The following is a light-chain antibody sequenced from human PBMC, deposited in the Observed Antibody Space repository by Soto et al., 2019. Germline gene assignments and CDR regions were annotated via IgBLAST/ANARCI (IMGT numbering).Light chain of an antibody. CDR3: CSYAGSSTYV. CDR2: EGS. V-gene: IGLV2-23*01. J-gene: IGLJ1*01. CDR1: SSDVGSYNL. Sequence: QSALTQPASVSGSPGQSITISCTGTSSDVGSYNLVSWYQQHPGKAPKLMIYEGSKRPSGVSNRFSGSKSGNTASLTISGLQAEYEADYYSCSYAGSSTYVFGTGTKVTVL.